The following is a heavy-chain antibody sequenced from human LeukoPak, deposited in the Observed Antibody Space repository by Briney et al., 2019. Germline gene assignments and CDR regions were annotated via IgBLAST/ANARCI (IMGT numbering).Heavy chain of an antibody. CDR3: AREGSTYNYFDY. D-gene: IGHD5/OR15-5a*01. V-gene: IGHV3-48*03. CDR2: ISSSGSTI. Sequence: GGSLRLSCAASGFTFSSYEMNWVRQAPGKGLEWVSYISSSGSTIYYADSMKGRFTISRDNAKNSLYLQMNSLRAEDTAVYYCAREGSTYNYFDYWGQGTLVTVSS. CDR1: GFTFSSYE. J-gene: IGHJ4*02.